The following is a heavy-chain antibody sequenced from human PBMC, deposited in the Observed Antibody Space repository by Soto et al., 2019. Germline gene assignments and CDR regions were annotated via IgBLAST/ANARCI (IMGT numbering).Heavy chain of an antibody. CDR1: GFTFSNYP. V-gene: IGHV3-30-3*01. D-gene: IGHD6-19*01. CDR2: ISYDGSIQ. Sequence: QVQLVESGGGVAQPGRSLRLSCVASGFTFSNYPMHWVRQAPGKGLDWVAYISYDGSIQFYADSVKGRFTISRDNSKNTLYLQMSSLRADDTAIYYCVRDVGTGWFPWGQGTLVTVSS. J-gene: IGHJ5*02. CDR3: VRDVGTGWFP.